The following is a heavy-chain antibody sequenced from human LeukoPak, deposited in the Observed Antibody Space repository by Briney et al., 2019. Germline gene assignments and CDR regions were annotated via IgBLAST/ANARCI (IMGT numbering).Heavy chain of an antibody. CDR3: ARLLICCSSTSCHFDY. Sequence: KASQTLSLTCTVSGGSISSSSYYWGRIHQPPGKGLEWIGSIYYSGITYSNPSLKSRVTISVDTSNNLFSLKLSSVTAADTAMYYCARLLICCSSTSCHFDYWGQGTLVTVSS. V-gene: IGHV4-39*01. J-gene: IGHJ4*02. D-gene: IGHD2-2*01. CDR1: GGSISSSSYY. CDR2: IYYSGIT.